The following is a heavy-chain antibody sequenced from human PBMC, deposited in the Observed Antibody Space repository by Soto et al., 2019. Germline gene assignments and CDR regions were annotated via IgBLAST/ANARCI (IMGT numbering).Heavy chain of an antibody. D-gene: IGHD6-19*01. Sequence: EVQLVDSGGDLIQPGGSLRLSCGASGFTVSGNSLSWVRQAPGKGLEWVSYIYIDGSTYYADSVRGRFTLTRDNSKNTLYLQMNNLRGEDTAVYYCARDGGSGPAVAGIQYSGMDVWGQGTTVTVSS. CDR1: GFTVSGNS. J-gene: IGHJ6*02. V-gene: IGHV3-53*01. CDR2: IYIDGST. CDR3: ARDGGSGPAVAGIQYSGMDV.